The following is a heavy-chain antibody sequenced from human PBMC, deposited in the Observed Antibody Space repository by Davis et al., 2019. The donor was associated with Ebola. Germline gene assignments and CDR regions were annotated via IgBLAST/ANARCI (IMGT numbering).Heavy chain of an antibody. D-gene: IGHD3-3*01. J-gene: IGHJ6*02. Sequence: GESLKISCAASGFTFSSYTIHWVRQAPGKGLEWVAVISYDGSNKYYADSVKGRFTISRDNAKNSLYLQMNSLRDEDTAVYYCARDGKGISIFGVVPLGSCGMDVWGQGTTVTVSS. CDR2: ISYDGSNK. CDR1: GFTFSSYT. V-gene: IGHV3-30*04. CDR3: ARDGKGISIFGVVPLGSCGMDV.